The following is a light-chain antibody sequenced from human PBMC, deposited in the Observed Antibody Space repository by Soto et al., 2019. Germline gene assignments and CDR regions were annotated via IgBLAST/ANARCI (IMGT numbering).Light chain of an antibody. J-gene: IGKJ1*01. CDR1: QSVRSN. CDR3: RHYTDCPK. V-gene: IGKV3-15*01. CDR2: DAS. Sequence: TMAVSPRGVAPVGCRASQSVRSNLAWYQQRPGQAPRLLIYDASTRATDIPARFSGSGSGTDFTRMISRLQSEDFAVYYCRHYTDCPKFGLGTKVDIK.